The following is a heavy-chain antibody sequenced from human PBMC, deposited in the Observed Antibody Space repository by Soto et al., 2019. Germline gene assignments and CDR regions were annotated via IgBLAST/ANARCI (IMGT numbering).Heavy chain of an antibody. CDR3: ARGRSRSSSWYGGYYFDY. CDR2: INHSGST. D-gene: IGHD6-13*01. Sequence: QVQLQQWGAGLLKPSETLSLTCAVYGGSFSGYYWSWIHQPPGKGLEWIGEINHSGSTNYNPSLKSRVTISVDTSKNQFSLKLSSVTAADTAVYYCARGRSRSSSWYGGYYFDYWGQGTLVTVSS. V-gene: IGHV4-34*01. CDR1: GGSFSGYY. J-gene: IGHJ4*02.